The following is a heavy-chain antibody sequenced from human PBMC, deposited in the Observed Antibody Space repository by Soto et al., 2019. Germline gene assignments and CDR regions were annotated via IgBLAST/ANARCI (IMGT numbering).Heavy chain of an antibody. J-gene: IGHJ2*01. Sequence: LSLTCTVSGGSISSYFWTWIRQPPGKGLEWIGYIHDSGSTDYNPSLKSRVTISVDTSKKQFSLKMSSLTAADTAVYFCARVGDIHLVNSYLDHRGRGTLVTGSS. V-gene: IGHV4-59*01. CDR3: ARVGDIHLVNSYLDH. CDR1: GGSISSYF. CDR2: IHDSGST. D-gene: IGHD2-15*01.